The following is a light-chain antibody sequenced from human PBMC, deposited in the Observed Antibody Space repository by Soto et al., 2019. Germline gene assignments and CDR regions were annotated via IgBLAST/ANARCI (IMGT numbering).Light chain of an antibody. CDR1: SGHSSYA. CDR3: QTWGTGIPWV. J-gene: IGLJ3*02. Sequence: QLVLTQSPSASASLGASVKLTCTLSSGHSSYAIAWHQQQPEKGPRYLMKLNSDGSHSKGDGIPDRFSGSSSRAERYLTISSLQSEDEADYYCQTWGTGIPWVFGGGTKVTVL. CDR2: LNSDGSH. V-gene: IGLV4-69*01.